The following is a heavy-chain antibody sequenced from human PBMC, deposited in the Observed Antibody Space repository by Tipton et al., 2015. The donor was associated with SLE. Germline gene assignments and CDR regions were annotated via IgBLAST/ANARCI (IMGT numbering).Heavy chain of an antibody. CDR1: GGSFSSGSFS. D-gene: IGHD3-10*01. J-gene: IGHJ3*02. Sequence: TLSLTCAVSGGSFSSGSFSWSWIRQPPGKGLEWVGYIYESGSTYYNPSLRGRVTISIDRSKNQFSLKLSSVTVADTAVYFCARGRFTLLQDAFDTWGHGTMVTVSS. CDR2: IYESGST. CDR3: ARGRFTLLQDAFDT. V-gene: IGHV4-30-2*01.